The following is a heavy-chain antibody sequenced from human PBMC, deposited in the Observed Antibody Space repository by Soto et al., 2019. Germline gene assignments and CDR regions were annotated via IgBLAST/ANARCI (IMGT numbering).Heavy chain of an antibody. D-gene: IGHD6-19*01. Sequence: SETLSLTCAVYGGSFSGYYWSWIRQPPGKGLEWIGEINHSGSTNYNPSLKSRVTISVDTSKNQFSLKLSSVTAADTAVYYCASLEWLVRARFDYWGQGTLVTVSS. V-gene: IGHV4-34*01. CDR2: INHSGST. CDR1: GGSFSGYY. CDR3: ASLEWLVRARFDY. J-gene: IGHJ4*02.